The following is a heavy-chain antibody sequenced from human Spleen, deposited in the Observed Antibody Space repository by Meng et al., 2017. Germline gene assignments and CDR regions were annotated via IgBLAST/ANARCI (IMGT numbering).Heavy chain of an antibody. D-gene: IGHD3-16*01. CDR1: GGSFPTFY. V-gene: IGHV4-34*02. Sequence: QLPQSVAGLLTPSHTLSVTWGVFGGSFPTFYRSSIRQPPEKGVECNDEINHSGGPNYNPSLQRRLTTSVNKSSHQFSLRMSSVTAADTAVYYCERSHYYGYFDSWGQGTLVTVSS. CDR3: ERSHYYGYFDS. J-gene: IGHJ4*02. CDR2: INHSGGP.